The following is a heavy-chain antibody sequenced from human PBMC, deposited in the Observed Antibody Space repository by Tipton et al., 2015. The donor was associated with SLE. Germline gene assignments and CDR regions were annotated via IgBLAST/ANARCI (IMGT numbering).Heavy chain of an antibody. V-gene: IGHV4-39*07. D-gene: IGHD1-1*01. CDR1: GGSISSSNYY. J-gene: IGHJ5*01. CDR3: ATGHFDF. CDR2: IYYSGST. Sequence: TLSLTCTVSGGSISSSNYYWGWIRQPPGKGLEWIGSIYYSGSTYYNPSLKSRVSISVDTSKNQLFLNLHSVTAADTAVYYCATGHFDFWGQGRLVTVSS.